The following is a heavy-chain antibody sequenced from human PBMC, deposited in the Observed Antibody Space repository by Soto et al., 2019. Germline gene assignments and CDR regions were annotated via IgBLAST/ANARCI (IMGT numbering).Heavy chain of an antibody. J-gene: IGHJ3*02. CDR2: IYYSGST. CDR1: GGSISSYY. D-gene: IGHD3-3*01. CDR3: ARKPIFGVVIGPTDDAFDI. V-gene: IGHV4-59*08. Sequence: SETLSLTCTVSGGSISSYYWSWIRQPPGKGLEWIGYIYYSGSTNYNPSLKSRVTISVNTSKNQFSLKLSSVTAADTAVYYCARKPIFGVVIGPTDDAFDIWGQGTMVTVSS.